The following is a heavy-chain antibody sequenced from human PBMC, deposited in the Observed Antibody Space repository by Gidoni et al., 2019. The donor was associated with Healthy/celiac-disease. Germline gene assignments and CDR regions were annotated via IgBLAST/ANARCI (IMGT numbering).Heavy chain of an antibody. CDR2: ISSSSSYI. CDR3: AREVRSGDFWSGKGYFDY. V-gene: IGHV3-21*01. CDR1: GFTFSSYS. D-gene: IGHD3-3*01. J-gene: IGHJ4*02. Sequence: EVQLVESGGGLVKPGGSLRLSCAASGFTFSSYSMNWVRQAPGKGLEWVSSISSSSSYIYYADSVKGRFTISRDNAKNSLYLQMNSLRAEDTAVYYCAREVRSGDFWSGKGYFDYWGQGTLVTVSS.